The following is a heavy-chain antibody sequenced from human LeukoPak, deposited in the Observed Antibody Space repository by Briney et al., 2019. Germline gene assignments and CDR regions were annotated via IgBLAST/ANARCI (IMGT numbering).Heavy chain of an antibody. CDR2: ICGSGGST. CDR3: AKERYIVVVPAAMVDY. V-gene: IGHV3-23*01. J-gene: IGHJ4*02. Sequence: GGSLRLSCVASGFTFSSYAMNWVRQAPGKGLEWVSAICGSGGSTYYADSVKGRFTISRDNSKNTLYLQMNSPRAEDTAVYYCAKERYIVVVPAAMVDYWGQGTLVTVSS. CDR1: GFTFSSYA. D-gene: IGHD2-2*01.